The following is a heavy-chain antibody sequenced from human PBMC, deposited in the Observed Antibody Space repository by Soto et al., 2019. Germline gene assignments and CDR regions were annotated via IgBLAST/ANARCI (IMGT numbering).Heavy chain of an antibody. CDR2: IWYDGSNK. Sequence: QVQLVESGGGVVQPGRSLRLSCAASGFTFNSYGMHWVRQAPGKGLEWVAVIWYDGSNKYYADSVKGRFTISRDNSKNXLYXXXXXXXAEXXXVXXXXXXXXTGSYYMYFQHWGQGTLVTVSS. J-gene: IGHJ1*01. D-gene: IGHD1-26*01. CDR3: XXXXXTGSYYMYFQH. V-gene: IGHV3-33*01. CDR1: GFTFNSYG.